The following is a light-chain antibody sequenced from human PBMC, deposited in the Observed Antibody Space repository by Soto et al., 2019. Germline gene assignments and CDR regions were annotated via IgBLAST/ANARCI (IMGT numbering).Light chain of an antibody. V-gene: IGKV1-12*01. CDR3: HQASSFPLT. J-gene: IGKJ4*01. CDR1: QGISSW. Sequence: DLQMTQSPSFVSASVGDRFTITCRASQGISSWLSWYQQKKGTAPTXXVYKASTLQDGVPSRFSGSGYGTDFNLTINSLQTEDFGTYYCHQASSFPLTFGGGTKVDIK. CDR2: KAS.